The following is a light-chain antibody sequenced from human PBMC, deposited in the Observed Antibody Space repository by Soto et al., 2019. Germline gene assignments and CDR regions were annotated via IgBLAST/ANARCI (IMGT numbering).Light chain of an antibody. Sequence: QSARTQPASVSGSPGQSITISCTGTSSDVGGYNYVSWYQQHPGKAPKLMIYEVSNRPSGVSNRFSGSKSGNTASLTISGLQAEDEADNYCRSYTSSSTLVFGTGTKLTVL. J-gene: IGLJ1*01. V-gene: IGLV2-14*01. CDR3: RSYTSSSTLV. CDR1: SSDVGGYNY. CDR2: EVS.